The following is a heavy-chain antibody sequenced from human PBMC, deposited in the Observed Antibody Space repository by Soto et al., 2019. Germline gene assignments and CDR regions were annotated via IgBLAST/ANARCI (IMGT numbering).Heavy chain of an antibody. V-gene: IGHV4-31*03. D-gene: IGHD2-2*01. Sequence: QVQLQESGPGLVKPSQTLSLTCTVSGGSISSGGYYWSWIRQHPWKGLEWIGYIYYSGSTYYNPSLKSRVNISVDTSKNQFSLKLSSVTAADTAVYYCARAAYIVVVPADRTDAFDIWGQGTMVTVSS. CDR2: IYYSGST. CDR3: ARAAYIVVVPADRTDAFDI. J-gene: IGHJ3*02. CDR1: GGSISSGGYY.